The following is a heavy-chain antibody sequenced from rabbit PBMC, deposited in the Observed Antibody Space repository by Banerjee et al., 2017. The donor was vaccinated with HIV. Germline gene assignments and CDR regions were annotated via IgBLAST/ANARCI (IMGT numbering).Heavy chain of an antibody. V-gene: IGHV1S40*01. CDR3: ARDRYLGSGGYRDL. J-gene: IGHJ3*01. CDR2: IVTGDGST. Sequence: PGKGLEWIACIVTGDGSTAYASWVNGRFTISKTSSTTVTLQMTSLTAADTATYFCARDRYLGSGGYRDLWGQGTLVTVS. D-gene: IGHD1-1*01.